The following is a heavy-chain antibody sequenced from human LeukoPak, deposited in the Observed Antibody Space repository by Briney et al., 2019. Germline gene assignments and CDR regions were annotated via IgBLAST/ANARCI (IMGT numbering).Heavy chain of an antibody. J-gene: IGHJ6*03. V-gene: IGHV4-30-4*08. D-gene: IGHD1-26*01. CDR1: GGSISSGDYY. CDR3: ARDLMGYYYYMDV. CDR2: IYYSGST. Sequence: PSQTLSLTCTVSGGSISSGDYYWSWIRQPPGKGLEWIGYIYYSGSTYYNPSLKSRVTISVDTSKNQFSLKLSSVTAADTAVYYCARDLMGYYYYMDVWGKGTTVTVSS.